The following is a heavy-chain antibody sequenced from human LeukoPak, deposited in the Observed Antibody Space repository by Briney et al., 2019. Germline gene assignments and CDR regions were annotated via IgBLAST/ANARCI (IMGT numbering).Heavy chain of an antibody. D-gene: IGHD6-19*01. CDR3: ARDRTPYSSGWYGDWWFDP. CDR2: ISSSSSYI. V-gene: IGHV3-21*01. CDR1: GFTFSSYS. J-gene: IGHJ5*02. Sequence: GGSLRLSCAASGFTFSSYSMNWVRQAPGKGLEWVSSISSSSSYIYYADSVKGRFTISRDNAKNSLYLQMNSLSAEDTAVYYCARDRTPYSSGWYGDWWFDPWGQGTLVTVSS.